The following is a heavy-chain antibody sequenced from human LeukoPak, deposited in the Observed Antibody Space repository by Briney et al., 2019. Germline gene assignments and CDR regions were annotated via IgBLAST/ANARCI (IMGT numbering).Heavy chain of an antibody. V-gene: IGHV4-39*07. D-gene: IGHD2-15*01. Sequence: SETLSLTCTVSGGSIISGGSYWGWIRQPPGKGLEWIGSVYYSGISYYNPSLRSRVSISVDTSKNQFSLRLSALTAADTTVYYCSRRDCSQSNCFYWYFDVWGRGTLLTVSS. J-gene: IGHJ2*01. CDR1: GGSIISGGSY. CDR2: VYYSGIS. CDR3: SRRDCSQSNCFYWYFDV.